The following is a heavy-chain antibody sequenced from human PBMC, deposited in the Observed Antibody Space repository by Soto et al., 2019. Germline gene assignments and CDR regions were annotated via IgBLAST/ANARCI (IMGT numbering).Heavy chain of an antibody. CDR1: GGSISTYY. CDR2: IYTSGST. V-gene: IGHV4-4*07. CDR3: ARGAGPPWFDP. J-gene: IGHJ5*02. Sequence: QVQLQESGPGLVKPSETLSLTCTVSGGSISTYYWSWIRQPAGKGLEWIGRIYTSGSTDYNTSLKSRVTMSMDTSKNQFSLKLNSVTAADTAVYYCARGAGPPWFDPWGQGTLVTVSS.